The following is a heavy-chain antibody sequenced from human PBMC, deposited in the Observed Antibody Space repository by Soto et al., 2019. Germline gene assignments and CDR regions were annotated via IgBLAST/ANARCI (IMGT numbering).Heavy chain of an antibody. V-gene: IGHV4-30-2*01. D-gene: IGHD3-22*01. J-gene: IGHJ5*02. Sequence: SETLSLTCAVSGGSISSGGYSWSWIRQPPGKGLEWIGYIYHSGSTYYNPSLKSRVTISVDRSKNQFSLKLSSVTVADTAVYYCARARSSGYYYNWFDPWGQGTLVTVSS. CDR1: GGSISSGGYS. CDR2: IYHSGST. CDR3: ARARSSGYYYNWFDP.